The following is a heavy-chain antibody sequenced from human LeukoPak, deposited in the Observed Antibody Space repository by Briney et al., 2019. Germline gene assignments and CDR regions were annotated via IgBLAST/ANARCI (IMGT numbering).Heavy chain of an antibody. D-gene: IGHD3-3*01. CDR2: FDPEDGET. Sequence: ASVKVSCKVSGYTLTELSMHWVRQAPGKGLEWMGGFDPEDGETIYAQKFQGRVTMTTDTSTSTAYMELRSLRSDDTAVYYCARGRRITIFGSPNDAFDIWGQGTMVTVSS. CDR3: ARGRRITIFGSPNDAFDI. CDR1: GYTLTELS. J-gene: IGHJ3*02. V-gene: IGHV1-24*01.